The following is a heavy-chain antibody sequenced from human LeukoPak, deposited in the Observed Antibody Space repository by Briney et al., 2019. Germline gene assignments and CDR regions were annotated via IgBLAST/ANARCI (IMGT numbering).Heavy chain of an antibody. CDR1: GFTFSTYA. J-gene: IGHJ4*02. D-gene: IGHD6-6*01. CDR2: INHSGST. CDR3: ARGSWQLAEEVY. V-gene: IGHV4-34*01. Sequence: GTLRLSCAASGFTFSTYAMSWVRQAPGKGLEWIGEINHSGSTNYNPSLKSRVTISVDTSKNQFSLKLSSVTAADTAVYYCARGSWQLAEEVYWGQGTLVTVSS.